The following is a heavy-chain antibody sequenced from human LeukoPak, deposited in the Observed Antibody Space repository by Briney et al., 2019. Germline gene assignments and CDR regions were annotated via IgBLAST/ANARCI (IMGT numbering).Heavy chain of an antibody. Sequence: GGSLRLSCAASGFTFSSYWMSWVRPAPGRGLEGVANIKQDGSEQYYVDSVKGRFTISRDNAKNSLYLQMNSLRAEDTAVYYCARFIRGGYRYGALDYWGQGTLVTVSS. CDR2: IKQDGSEQ. J-gene: IGHJ4*02. CDR1: GFTFSSYW. CDR3: ARFIRGGYRYGALDY. V-gene: IGHV3-7*01. D-gene: IGHD5-18*01.